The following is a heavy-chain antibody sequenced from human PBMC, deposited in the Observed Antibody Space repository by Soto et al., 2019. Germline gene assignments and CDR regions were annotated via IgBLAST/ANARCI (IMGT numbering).Heavy chain of an antibody. CDR2: INAGNGNT. CDR1: GYTFTSYA. Sequence: ASVKVSCKASGYTFTSYAMHWVRQAPGQRLEWMGWINAGNGNTKYSQKFQGRVTITRDTSASTAYMELSSLRSEDTAVYYCARAAYGRSGYPLGVSDICGHATMVTVAS. V-gene: IGHV1-3*01. CDR3: ARAAYGRSGYPLGVSDI. J-gene: IGHJ3*02. D-gene: IGHD3-22*01.